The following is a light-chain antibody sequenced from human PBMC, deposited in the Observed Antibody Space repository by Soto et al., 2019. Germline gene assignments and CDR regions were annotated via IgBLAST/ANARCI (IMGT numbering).Light chain of an antibody. Sequence: IQVTQSPSSLSASVGDRVTITCRTSQGIRSALGWYQQKPGKVPKLLIYAASTLQSGVPSRFSGRKSGTQFTLTIDSLQPEDFATYYCQQVKTYPRTFGGGTKVDIK. CDR1: QGIRSA. CDR3: QQVKTYPRT. V-gene: IGKV1-17*01. CDR2: AAS. J-gene: IGKJ4*01.